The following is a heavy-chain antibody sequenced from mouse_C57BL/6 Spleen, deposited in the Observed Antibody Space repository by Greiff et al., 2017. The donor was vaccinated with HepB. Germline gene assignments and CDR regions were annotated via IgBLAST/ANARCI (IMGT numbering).Heavy chain of an antibody. J-gene: IGHJ1*03. Sequence: QVQLKQPGAELVRPGSSVKLSCKASGYTFTSYWMDWVEQRPGQGLEWIGNIYPSDSETHYNQKFKDKATLTVDKSSSTAYMQLSSLTSEDSAVYYCASITTVVATRYFDVWGTGTTVTVSS. CDR2: IYPSDSET. CDR1: GYTFTSYW. D-gene: IGHD1-1*01. CDR3: ASITTVVATRYFDV. V-gene: IGHV1-61*01.